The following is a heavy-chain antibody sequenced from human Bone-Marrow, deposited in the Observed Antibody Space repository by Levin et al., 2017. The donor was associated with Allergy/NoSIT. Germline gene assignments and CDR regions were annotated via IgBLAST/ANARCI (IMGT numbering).Heavy chain of an antibody. CDR3: ARHEGGEWQSRWYFDL. CDR1: GGSISSYH. Sequence: SQTLSLTCTASGGSISSYHRSWIRQPPGKGLEWIGYIFYSGSTNYNPSLKSRVTISVDTSKNQFSLKLSSVTAADTAVYYCARHEGGEWQSRWYFDLWGRGTLVTVSS. CDR2: IFYSGST. J-gene: IGHJ2*01. D-gene: IGHD3-10*01. V-gene: IGHV4-59*08.